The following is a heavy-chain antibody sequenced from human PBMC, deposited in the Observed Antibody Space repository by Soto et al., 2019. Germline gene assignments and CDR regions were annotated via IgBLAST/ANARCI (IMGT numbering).Heavy chain of an antibody. V-gene: IGHV1-2*04. CDR3: ARDGFDLGFDIGKYCTNGVCYRSPTAYYYMDV. CDR2: INPNSGGT. Sequence: ASVKVSCKAPRFANTCKSMCWPRQAPGQGLEWMGWINPNSGGTNYAQKFQGWVTMTRGTSISTAYMELSRLRSDDTAVYYCARDGFDLGFDIGKYCTNGVCYRSPTAYYYMDVWCKGTTVTSP. CDR1: RFANTCKS. D-gene: IGHD2-8*01. J-gene: IGHJ6*03.